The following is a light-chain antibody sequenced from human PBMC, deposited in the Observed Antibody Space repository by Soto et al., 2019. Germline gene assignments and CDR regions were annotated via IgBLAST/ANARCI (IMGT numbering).Light chain of an antibody. Sequence: EIAVTQSPATLSVSPGETATLSCRASQSVSSNLDWYQQKPGQAPRLLIYGASTTATGIPARFSGSGSGTEFTLTISSLQSEDFAVYYCQQYNNWPPWTFGQGTKVEIK. V-gene: IGKV3-15*01. CDR1: QSVSSN. CDR3: QQYNNWPPWT. CDR2: GAS. J-gene: IGKJ1*01.